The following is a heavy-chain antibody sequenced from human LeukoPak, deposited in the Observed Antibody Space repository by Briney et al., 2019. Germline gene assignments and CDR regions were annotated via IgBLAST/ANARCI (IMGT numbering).Heavy chain of an antibody. CDR1: GFSFSNFW. D-gene: IGHD1-1*01. CDR3: GRGDDFSGDH. Sequence: PGGSLILSCATSGFSFSNFWMSWVRQAPGRGLQWVANIHPEGNEKYHVESVKGRFTISRDNARNLLFLQMNGLRVEDTAVYYCGRGDDFSGDHWGQGTLVTVSS. J-gene: IGHJ4*02. V-gene: IGHV3-7*04. CDR2: IHPEGNEK.